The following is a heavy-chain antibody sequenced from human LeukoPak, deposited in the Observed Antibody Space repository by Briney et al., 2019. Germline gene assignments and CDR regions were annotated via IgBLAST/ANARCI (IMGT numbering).Heavy chain of an antibody. J-gene: IGHJ5*02. CDR3: ARGPRDNWFDP. CDR2: IYYSGST. V-gene: IGHV4-59*12. Sequence: SETLSLTCTVSGESISGFYWTWIRQPPGKGLEWIGYIYYSGSTNYNPSLKSRVTISVDTSKNQFSLKLSSVTAADTAVYYCARGPRDNWFDPWGQGTLVTVSS. CDR1: GESISGFY.